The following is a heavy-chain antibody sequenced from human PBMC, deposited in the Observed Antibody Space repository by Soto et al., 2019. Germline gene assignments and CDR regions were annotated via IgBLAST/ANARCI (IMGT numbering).Heavy chain of an antibody. CDR1: GGSFSGYY. J-gene: IGHJ4*02. CDR2: INHSGST. D-gene: IGHD2-2*03. V-gene: IGHV4-34*01. Sequence: PSETLSLTCAVYGGSFSGYYWSWIRQPPGKGLEWIGEINHSGSTNYNPSLKSRVTISVDTSKNQFSLKLSTVTAADTAVYYCARGRLDIVVVPAARFDYWGQGTLVTVSS. CDR3: ARGRLDIVVVPAARFDY.